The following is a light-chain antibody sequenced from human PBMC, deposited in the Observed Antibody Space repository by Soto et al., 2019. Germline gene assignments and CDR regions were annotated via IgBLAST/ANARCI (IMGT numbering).Light chain of an antibody. CDR1: QSISSW. V-gene: IGKV1-5*03. CDR2: KAS. Sequence: DIQMTQSPSTLSASVGDRVTITCRASQSISSWLAWYQQKPGKAPKLLIYKASSLESGVPSRFRGSGSGTEFTLTISSLQPDDFATYYCQQYDSYSRTFGGGTKVDIK. CDR3: QQYDSYSRT. J-gene: IGKJ4*01.